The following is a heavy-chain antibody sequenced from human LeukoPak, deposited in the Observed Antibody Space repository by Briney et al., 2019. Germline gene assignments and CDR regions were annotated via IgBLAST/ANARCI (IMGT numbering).Heavy chain of an antibody. V-gene: IGHV4-39*07. J-gene: IGHJ6*03. Sequence: SETLSLTCTVSGSSISNYYWGWIRQAPGKGLEWIGSIYHSGSTYYNPSLKSRVTISVDTSKNQFSLKLSSVTAADTAVYYCARGYCSGGSCYSYYYYYYMDVWGKGTTVTVSS. CDR2: IYHSGST. CDR3: ARGYCSGGSCYSYYYYYYMDV. D-gene: IGHD2-15*01. CDR1: GSSISNYY.